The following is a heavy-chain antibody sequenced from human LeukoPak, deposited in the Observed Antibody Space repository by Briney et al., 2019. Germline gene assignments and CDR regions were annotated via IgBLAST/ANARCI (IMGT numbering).Heavy chain of an antibody. CDR1: GFTFSNAW. CDR3: TTQSLVATVGYNFDY. V-gene: IGHV3-15*01. D-gene: IGHD5-12*01. J-gene: IGHJ4*02. Sequence: GGSLRLSCAVSGFTFSNAWMSWVRQVPGRGLEWVGRIKSKADGGTTDFAAPVKGGFTISRDDSENTLYLQMNSLKTEDTAVYYCTTQSLVATVGYNFDYWGQGTLVTVSS. CDR2: IKSKADGGTT.